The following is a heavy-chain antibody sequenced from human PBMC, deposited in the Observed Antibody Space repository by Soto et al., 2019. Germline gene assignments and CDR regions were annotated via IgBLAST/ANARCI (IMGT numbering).Heavy chain of an antibody. CDR2: ISAYNGNT. CDR1: GYTFTSYG. J-gene: IGHJ1*01. CDR3: ARDVRLFYYGDYFQH. Sequence: QVQLVQSGAEVKKPGASVKVSCKAYGYTFTSYGISWVRQAPGQGLEWMGWISAYNGNTNYAQKLQGRVTMTTDTSTSTAYMELRSLRSDDTAVYYCARDVRLFYYGDYFQHWGQGTLVTVSS. D-gene: IGHD1-26*01. V-gene: IGHV1-18*01.